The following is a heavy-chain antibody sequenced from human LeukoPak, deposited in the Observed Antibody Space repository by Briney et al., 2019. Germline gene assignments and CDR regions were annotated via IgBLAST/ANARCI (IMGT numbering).Heavy chain of an antibody. J-gene: IGHJ4*02. CDR2: ISWNSGSI. Sequence: GRSLRLSCAASGFTFDDYAMHWVRQAPGKGLEWVLGISWNSGSIGYADSVKGRFTISRDNAKNSLYLQMNSLRAEDTALYYCAKDASIAAAGTEGHFDYWGQGTLVTVSS. D-gene: IGHD6-13*01. CDR3: AKDASIAAAGTEGHFDY. CDR1: GFTFDDYA. V-gene: IGHV3-9*01.